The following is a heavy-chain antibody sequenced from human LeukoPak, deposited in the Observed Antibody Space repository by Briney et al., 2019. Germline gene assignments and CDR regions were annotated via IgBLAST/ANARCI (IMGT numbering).Heavy chain of an antibody. CDR1: GFTFSNAW. CDR2: IKQDGSEK. J-gene: IGHJ5*02. V-gene: IGHV3-7*01. D-gene: IGHD2-21*01. CDR3: ARVVPNYSRDWFDP. Sequence: GGSLRLSCAASGFTFSNAWMSWVRQAPGKGLEWVANIKQDGSEKYYVDSVKGRFTISRDNAKNSLYLQMNSLRAEDTAVYYCARVVPNYSRDWFDPWGQGTLVTVSS.